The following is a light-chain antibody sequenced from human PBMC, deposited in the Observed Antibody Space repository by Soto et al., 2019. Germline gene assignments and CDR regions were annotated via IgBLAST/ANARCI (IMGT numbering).Light chain of an antibody. CDR2: DVS. J-gene: IGLJ1*01. CDR1: SSDVGAYNY. V-gene: IGLV2-14*01. CDR3: CSYTSSSTYV. Sequence: ALTQPASVSGSPGQSITISCTGTSSDVGAYNYVSWFQQYPGKAPKLMIYDVSNRPSGVSNRFSGSKSGNTASLTISGLQAEDEADYYCCSYTSSSTYVFGTGPKVTVL.